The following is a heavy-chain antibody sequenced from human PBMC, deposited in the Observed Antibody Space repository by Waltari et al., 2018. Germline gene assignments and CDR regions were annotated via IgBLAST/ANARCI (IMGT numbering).Heavy chain of an antibody. V-gene: IGHV5-51*01. CDR3: AKSTEYCSRTSCRYDY. CDR1: GYSFTSSW. CDR2: IYPGDSDT. J-gene: IGHJ4*02. Sequence: EVQLVQSGAEVKKPGESLKISCKGSGYSFTSSWIGWVRQTPGKGLEWMGIIYPGDSDTRYSPSFQGQVTISVDKSITTAYLQWSTLEVSDTAMYYCAKSTEYCSRTSCRYDYWGQGTLVTVSS. D-gene: IGHD2-2*01.